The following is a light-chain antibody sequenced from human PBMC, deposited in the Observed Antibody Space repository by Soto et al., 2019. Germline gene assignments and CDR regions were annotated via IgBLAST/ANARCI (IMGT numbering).Light chain of an antibody. CDR1: QGIGND. Sequence: ALQLTQSPSSLSASVGDRLTITCRASQGIGNDLGWYQQKPGEAPKLLIFAASSLQSGIPSRFSGSGSGTDFTLTISSLQPEDFATYYCQQDYNYPLTFGGGTKVEIK. CDR3: QQDYNYPLT. CDR2: AAS. J-gene: IGKJ4*01. V-gene: IGKV1-6*01.